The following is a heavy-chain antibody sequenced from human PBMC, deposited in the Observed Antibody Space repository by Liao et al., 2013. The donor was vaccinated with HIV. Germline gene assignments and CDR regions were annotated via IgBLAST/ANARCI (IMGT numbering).Heavy chain of an antibody. CDR3: ARDYREYCSSTSCYGRAYFQH. D-gene: IGHD2-2*01. CDR2: IYTSGNT. J-gene: IGHJ1*01. CDR1: GDSISGGNYF. V-gene: IGHV4-61*02. Sequence: QVELQESGPGLVKPSQPLSLSCTVSGDSISGGNYFLNWIRQPAGKGLEWLGRIYTSGNTDYNPSLNSRVTISVDTSKNQFSLKLTSVTAADTAVYYCARDYREYCSSTSCYGRAYFQHWGQGTLVTVSS.